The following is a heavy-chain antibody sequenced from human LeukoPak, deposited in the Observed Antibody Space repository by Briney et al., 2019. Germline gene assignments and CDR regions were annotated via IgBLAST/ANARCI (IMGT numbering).Heavy chain of an antibody. V-gene: IGHV4-39*01. CDR1: GGSISSSSYY. CDR2: IYYSGST. Sequence: SETLSLTCTVSGGSISSSSYYWGWIRQPPGKGLEWIGSIYYSGSTYYNPSLKSRVTISVDTSKNQFSLKLSSVTAADTAVYYCARLGRDILTGYFDYWGQGTLVTVSS. D-gene: IGHD3-9*01. CDR3: ARLGRDILTGYFDY. J-gene: IGHJ4*02.